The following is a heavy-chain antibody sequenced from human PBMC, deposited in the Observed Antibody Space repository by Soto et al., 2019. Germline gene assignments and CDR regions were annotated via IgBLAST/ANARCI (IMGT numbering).Heavy chain of an antibody. CDR2: IIPILGIA. J-gene: IGHJ5*02. V-gene: IGHV1-69*02. CDR1: GYTFTSYT. Sequence: ASVKVSCKASGYTFTSYTISWVRQAPGQGLEWMGRIIPILGIANYAQKFQGRVTITADKSTSTAYMELSSLRSEDTAVYYCARSDGENWFDPWGQGTLVTVSS. CDR3: ARSDGENWFDP.